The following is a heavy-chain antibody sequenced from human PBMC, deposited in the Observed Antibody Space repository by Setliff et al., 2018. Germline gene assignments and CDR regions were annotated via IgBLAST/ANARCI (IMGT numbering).Heavy chain of an antibody. CDR3: ARAPPNRYSGSYEYFYMDV. V-gene: IGHV4-4*08. J-gene: IGHJ6*03. D-gene: IGHD1-26*01. Sequence: PSETLSLTCTVSGGSISSYYWSWIRQPPGKGLEWIGYIYASGSTSYNPSLKSRVTLSVDTSKNQFSLKVSSVTAADTAVYYCARAPPNRYSGSYEYFYMDVWGKGTTVTVSS. CDR2: IYASGST. CDR1: GGSISSYY.